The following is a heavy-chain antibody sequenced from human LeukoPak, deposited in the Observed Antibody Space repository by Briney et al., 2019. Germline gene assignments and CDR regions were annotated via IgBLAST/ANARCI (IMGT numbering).Heavy chain of an antibody. V-gene: IGHV1-18*01. CDR2: INVYSGST. D-gene: IGHD2-2*01. CDR3: VFGECSSPSCYPRRDY. J-gene: IGHJ4*01. Sequence: ASVKVSCKASGYRFTTYGISWVRQAPGQGLEWMAWINVYSGSTEYKADLQGRLTVATETSTTTAYMELRSLRSDDTAVYYCVFGECSSPSCYPRRDYWGHGTLVTVSS. CDR1: GYRFTTYG.